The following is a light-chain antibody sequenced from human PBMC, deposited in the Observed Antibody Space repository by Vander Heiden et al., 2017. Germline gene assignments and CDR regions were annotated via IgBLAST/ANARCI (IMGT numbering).Light chain of an antibody. CDR3: QQNASTPPKT. J-gene: IGKJ2*01. CDR2: AAS. Sequence: DIQMTQPPSSLSASVGDRVTITCRASQSISSYLNWYQQKPWKAPKPLIYAASSLQSGVPSRFSGSGSGTDFTLTISSLQPEDFATYYCQQNASTPPKTFGQGTKLEIK. V-gene: IGKV1-39*01. CDR1: QSISSY.